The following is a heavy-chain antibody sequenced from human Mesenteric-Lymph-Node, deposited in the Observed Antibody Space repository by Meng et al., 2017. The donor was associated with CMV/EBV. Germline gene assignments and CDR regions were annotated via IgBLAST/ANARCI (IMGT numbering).Heavy chain of an antibody. CDR3: AREIYYLGSHGPDY. D-gene: IGHD3-10*01. CDR2: LSSYNGNT. J-gene: IGHJ4*02. Sequence: VQLVQAGPEVKRPGASVKVSCRTSGFTFTSFGFTWVRQAPGQGLEWMGWLSSYNGNTNYAQKFQDRVTMTADKSTNTAYMELRNLRSDNTAMYYCAREIYYLGSHGPDYWGQGTLVTVSS. V-gene: IGHV1-18*01. CDR1: GFTFTSFG.